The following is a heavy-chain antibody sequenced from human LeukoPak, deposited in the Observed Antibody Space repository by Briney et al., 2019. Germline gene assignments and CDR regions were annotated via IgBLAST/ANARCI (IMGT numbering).Heavy chain of an antibody. D-gene: IGHD2-2*01. V-gene: IGHV1-8*01. CDR3: ARAPVEYQLLSATRWFDP. CDR2: MNRNSGNT. CDR1: GYTFTSYD. Sequence: ASVKVSCKASGYTFTSYDINWVRQATGQWLEWMGWMNRNSGNTGYAQSFQGRVTMTRNTSISTAYMELSSLRSEDTAVYYCARAPVEYQLLSATRWFDPWGQGTLVTVSS. J-gene: IGHJ5*02.